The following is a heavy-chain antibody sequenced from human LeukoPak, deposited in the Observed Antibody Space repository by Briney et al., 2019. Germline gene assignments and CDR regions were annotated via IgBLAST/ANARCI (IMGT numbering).Heavy chain of an antibody. V-gene: IGHV1-69*13. J-gene: IGHJ6*02. CDR2: IIPIFGTA. D-gene: IGHD1-26*01. CDR3: ARGGVGATSPYYYGMDV. CDR1: GYTFTSYG. Sequence: ASVKVSCKASGYTFTSYGISWVRQAPGQGLEWMGGIIPIFGTANYAQKFQGRVTITADESTSTAYMELSSLRSEDTAVYYCARGGVGATSPYYYGMDVWGQGATVTVSS.